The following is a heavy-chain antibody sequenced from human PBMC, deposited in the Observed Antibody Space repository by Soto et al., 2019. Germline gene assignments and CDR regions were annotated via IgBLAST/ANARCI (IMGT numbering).Heavy chain of an antibody. J-gene: IGHJ5*02. CDR2: FDPEDGET. D-gene: IGHD2-2*01. V-gene: IGHV1-24*01. Sequence: ASVKVSCKVSGYTLTELSMHWVRQAPGKGLEWMGGFDPEDGETIYAQKFQGRVTMTEDTSTDTAYMELSSLRSEDTAVYYCATGSLGCSSTSCTRSFNWFDPWGQGTLVTVSS. CDR3: ATGSLGCSSTSCTRSFNWFDP. CDR1: GYTLTELS.